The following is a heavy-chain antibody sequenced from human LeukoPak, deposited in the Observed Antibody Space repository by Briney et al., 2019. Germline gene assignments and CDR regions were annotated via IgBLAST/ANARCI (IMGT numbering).Heavy chain of an antibody. CDR2: IRNDGTIK. CDR1: GFTFSTYG. CDR3: AKTGSSSWGYFDY. J-gene: IGHJ4*02. D-gene: IGHD6-13*01. V-gene: IGHV3-30*02. Sequence: GGSLRLSCAASGFTFSTYGMHWVGQAPGKGLEGVAFIRNDGTIKYYADSVKGRFTISRDNSKNTLYLQMNSLRAEDTAVYYCAKTGSSSWGYFDYWGQGTLVTVSS.